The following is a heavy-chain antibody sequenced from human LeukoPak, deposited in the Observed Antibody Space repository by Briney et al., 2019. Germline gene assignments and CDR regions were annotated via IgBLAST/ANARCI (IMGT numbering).Heavy chain of an antibody. CDR2: INPNSGGT. Sequence: ASVKVSCKASGYTFTGYYMHWVRQAPGQGLEWMGWINPNSGGTNYAQKFQGRVTMTRDTSISTAYMELSRLRSDDTAVYYCARVLVPAAIYLHNWFDPWGQRTPVTVSS. CDR1: GYTFTGYY. CDR3: ARVLVPAAIYLHNWFDP. J-gene: IGHJ5*02. V-gene: IGHV1-2*02. D-gene: IGHD2-2*01.